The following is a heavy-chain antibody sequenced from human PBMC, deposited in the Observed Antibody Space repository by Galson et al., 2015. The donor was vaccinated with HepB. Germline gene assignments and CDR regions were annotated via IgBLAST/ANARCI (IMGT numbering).Heavy chain of an antibody. Sequence: SVKVSCKVSGYTLTELSMHWVRQAPGKGLEWMGGFDPEDGETIYAQKFQGRVTMTEDTSTDTAYMELSSLRSEDTAVYYCATAGYGDYSEGAFDIWGQGTMVTVSS. CDR1: GYTLTELS. CDR3: ATAGYGDYSEGAFDI. V-gene: IGHV1-24*01. D-gene: IGHD4-17*01. CDR2: FDPEDGET. J-gene: IGHJ3*02.